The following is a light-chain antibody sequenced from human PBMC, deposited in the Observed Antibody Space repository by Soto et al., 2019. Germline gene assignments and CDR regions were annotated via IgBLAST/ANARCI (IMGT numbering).Light chain of an antibody. V-gene: IGKV3-15*01. CDR3: QQYNNWPPMST. J-gene: IGKJ2*01. Sequence: EIVMTQSPDTLSVSPGERATLSCRASQNVGRNVAWYQQRPGQAPRLLIHGTSTRAADIPARFSGSVSGTEFTRTINSLQHEDFVMYYWQQYNNWPPMSTFGQGTKLEMK. CDR1: QNVGRN. CDR2: GTS.